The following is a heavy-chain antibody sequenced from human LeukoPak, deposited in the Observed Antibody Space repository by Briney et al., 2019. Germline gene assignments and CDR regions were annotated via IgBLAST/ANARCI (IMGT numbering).Heavy chain of an antibody. CDR3: ATYKYDYVWGNQHFDY. CDR1: NASISSNTYY. D-gene: IGHD3-16*01. Sequence: PSETLSLTCTVSNASISSNTYYRAWIRQPPGKGLEYIGSINYRGSTYYNPSLKSRVTLSVDTSKNQFSLKLNSVTAADTAVYYCATYKYDYVWGNQHFDYWGQGTLVTVSS. V-gene: IGHV4-39*07. CDR2: INYRGST. J-gene: IGHJ4*02.